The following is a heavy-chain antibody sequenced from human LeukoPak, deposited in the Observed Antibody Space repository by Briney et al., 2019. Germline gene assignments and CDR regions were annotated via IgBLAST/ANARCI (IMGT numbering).Heavy chain of an antibody. CDR3: ARDPVGKLRVWFDP. CDR1: GYTFTGYY. Sequence: GASVKVSCKASGYTFTGYYMHWVRQAPGQGLEWMGWINPNSGGTNYAQKFQGRVTMTRDTSISTAYMELSRLRSDDTAVYYCARDPVGKLRVWFDPWGQGTLVTVSS. V-gene: IGHV1-2*02. CDR2: INPNSGGT. J-gene: IGHJ5*02. D-gene: IGHD4-17*01.